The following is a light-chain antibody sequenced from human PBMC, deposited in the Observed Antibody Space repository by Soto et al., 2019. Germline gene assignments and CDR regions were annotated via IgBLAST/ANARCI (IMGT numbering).Light chain of an antibody. CDR2: DAS. CDR3: QQYGDSPPYT. CDR1: QSVSSNY. V-gene: IGKV3-20*01. J-gene: IGKJ2*01. Sequence: EIVLTQSPGTLSLSPGDRATLSCRASQSVSSNYLAWYQQKPGQAPRLLVYDASIRATGIPDRFSGSGSGTGVTLTISRLEPEDFAVYYCQQYGDSPPYTFGQGTKLEIK.